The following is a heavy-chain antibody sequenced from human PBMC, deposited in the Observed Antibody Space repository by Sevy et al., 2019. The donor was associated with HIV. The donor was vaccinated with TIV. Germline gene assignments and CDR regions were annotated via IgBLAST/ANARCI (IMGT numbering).Heavy chain of an antibody. D-gene: IGHD3-10*01. J-gene: IGHJ4*02. CDR2: ISSSSSYI. V-gene: IGHV3-21*01. CDR3: ARDPSYYHYGFDY. Sequence: GGSLRLSCAASGFTFSSYSMNWVRQAPGKGLEWVSSISSSSSYIYYADSVKGRFTISRDNAKNSLYLQMNSLRAEDTAVYYCARDPSYYHYGFDYWGQGTLVTVSS. CDR1: GFTFSSYS.